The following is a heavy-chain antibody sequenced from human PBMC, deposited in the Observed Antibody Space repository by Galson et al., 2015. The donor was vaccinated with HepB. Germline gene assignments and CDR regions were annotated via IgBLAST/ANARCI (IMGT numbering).Heavy chain of an antibody. CDR1: GFTFSSYS. CDR3: ARGWRGSCSSTSCSYFDY. D-gene: IGHD2-2*01. V-gene: IGHV3-21*01. J-gene: IGHJ4*02. Sequence: SLRLSCAASGFTFSSYSMNWVRQAPGKGLEWVSSISSSSSYIYYADSVKGRFTISRDNAKNSLYLQMNSLRAEDTAVYYCARGWRGSCSSTSCSYFDYWGQGALVTVSS. CDR2: ISSSSSYI.